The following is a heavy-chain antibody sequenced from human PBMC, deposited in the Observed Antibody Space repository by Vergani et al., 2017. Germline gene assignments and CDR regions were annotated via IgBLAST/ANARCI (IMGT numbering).Heavy chain of an antibody. J-gene: IGHJ4*02. CDR3: ARESYTGCSSTSCYPFDY. D-gene: IGHD2-2*01. V-gene: IGHV3-48*03. CDR1: GFTFSSYE. CDR2: ISSSGSTI. Sequence: EVQLVESGGGLVQPGGSLRLSCAASGFTFSSYEMNWVRQALGKGLEWVSYISSSGSTIYYADSVKGRFTISRDNAKNSLYLQMNSLRAEDTAVYYCARESYTGCSSTSCYPFDYWGQGTLVTVSS.